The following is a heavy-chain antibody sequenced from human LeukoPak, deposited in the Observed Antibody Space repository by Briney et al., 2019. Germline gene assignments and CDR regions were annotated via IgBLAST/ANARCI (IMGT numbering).Heavy chain of an antibody. J-gene: IGHJ4*02. CDR2: IRRKTDGGTT. CDR1: GFSFSNAW. D-gene: IGHD1-26*01. CDR3: TTEYSGGSDY. V-gene: IGHV3-15*01. Sequence: GGSLRLSCAASGFSFSNAWVNWVRQAPGKGLEWFGRIRRKTDGGTTDYAAPVKGRFIISRDDSQNMLYLQMNSLKSEDTAVYYCTTEYSGGSDYWGQGTLVTVSS.